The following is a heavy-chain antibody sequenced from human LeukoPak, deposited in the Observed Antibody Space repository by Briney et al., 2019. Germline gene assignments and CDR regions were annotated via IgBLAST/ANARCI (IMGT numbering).Heavy chain of an antibody. Sequence: SETLSLTCTVSGGSISSSFYYWGWIRQPPGKGLEWIGNFYYTGSTSYNPSLKSRVTISVDTSKNQFSLKLSSVTAADTAVYYCARVVEPIWFDPWGQGTLVTVSS. J-gene: IGHJ5*02. CDR2: FYYTGST. V-gene: IGHV4-39*07. CDR1: GGSISSSFYY. CDR3: ARVVEPIWFDP.